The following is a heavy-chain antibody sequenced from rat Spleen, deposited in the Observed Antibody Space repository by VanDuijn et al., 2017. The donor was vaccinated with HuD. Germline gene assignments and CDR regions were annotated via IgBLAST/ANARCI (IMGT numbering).Heavy chain of an antibody. J-gene: IGHJ2*01. V-gene: IGHV5S14*01. CDR2: ISTGGGNT. CDR3: ARPYYYDGTYYPYFDY. CDR1: GFTFSNNG. Sequence: EVQLVESGGGLVQPGRSLKLSCAASGFTFSNNGMAWVRQTPTKGLEWVASISTGGGNTYYRDSVKGRFTISRDNAKNTQYLQMDSLRSEDTATYYCARPYYYDGTYYPYFDYWGQGVMVTVSS. D-gene: IGHD1-12*02.